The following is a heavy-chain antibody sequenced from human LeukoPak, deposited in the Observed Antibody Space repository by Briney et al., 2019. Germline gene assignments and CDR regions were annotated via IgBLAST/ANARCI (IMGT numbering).Heavy chain of an antibody. Sequence: PGGSLKLSCAASGFTFSSYAMSWVRQAPGKGLEWVSAISGSGGSTYYADSVKGRFTISRDNSKNTLYLQMNSLRDEDTAVYYCAKTLSTVTKRYWYFDLWGRGTLVTVSS. D-gene: IGHD4-17*01. CDR3: AKTLSTVTKRYWYFDL. CDR1: GFTFSSYA. V-gene: IGHV3-23*01. CDR2: ISGSGGST. J-gene: IGHJ2*01.